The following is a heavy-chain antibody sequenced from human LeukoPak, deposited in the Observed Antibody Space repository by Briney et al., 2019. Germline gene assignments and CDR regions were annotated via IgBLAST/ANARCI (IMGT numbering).Heavy chain of an antibody. CDR3: GRDLIGTAASWDC. CDR1: GFTVSSNY. CDR2: IYSGGST. J-gene: IGHJ4*02. D-gene: IGHD6-25*01. V-gene: IGHV3-66*01. Sequence: GGSLRLSCAASGFTVSSNYMSWVRQAPGKGLEWVSVIYSGGSTYYADSVKGRFTISRDNSKNTLYLQMNSLRVEDTAVYYCGRDLIGTAASWDCWGQGTLVTVSS.